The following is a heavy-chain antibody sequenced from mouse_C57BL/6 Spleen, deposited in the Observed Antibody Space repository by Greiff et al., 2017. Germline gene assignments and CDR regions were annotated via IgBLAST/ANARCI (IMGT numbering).Heavy chain of an antibody. CDR2: IYPGDGDT. Sequence: QVQLQQSGAELVKPGASVKISCKASGYAFSSYWMNWVKQRPGKGLEWIGQIYPGDGDTNYNGKFKGKATLTADKSSSTAYMQLSSLTSEDSAVEFCANLYYGNYEDAMDYWGQGTSVTVSS. CDR3: ANLYYGNYEDAMDY. V-gene: IGHV1-80*01. CDR1: GYAFSSYW. J-gene: IGHJ4*01. D-gene: IGHD2-1*01.